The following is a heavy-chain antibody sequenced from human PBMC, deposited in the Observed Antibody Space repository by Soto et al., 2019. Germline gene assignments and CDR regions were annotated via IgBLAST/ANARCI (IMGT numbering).Heavy chain of an antibody. CDR3: ARDSQVGVATYYYYYGMGV. CDR1: GFTFSSYA. D-gene: IGHD5-12*01. CDR2: ISYDGSNK. V-gene: IGHV3-30-3*01. J-gene: IGHJ6*02. Sequence: QVQLVESGGGVVQPGRSLRLSCAASGFTFSSYAMHWVRQAPGKGLEWVAVISYDGSNKYYADSVKGRFTISRDNSKNTLYLQMNSLRAEDTAVYYCARDSQVGVATYYYYYGMGVWGQGTTVTVSS.